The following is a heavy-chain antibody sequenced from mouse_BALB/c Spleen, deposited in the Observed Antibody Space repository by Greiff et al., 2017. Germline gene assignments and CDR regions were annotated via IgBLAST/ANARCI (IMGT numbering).Heavy chain of an antibody. Sequence: VKLVESGAELVRPGTSVKISCKASGYTFTNYWLGWVKQRPGHGLEWIGDIYPGGGYTNYNEKFKGKATLTADTSSSTAYMQLSSLTSEDSAVYFCAIYYGNYVDYWGQGTTLTVSS. D-gene: IGHD2-1*01. CDR3: AIYYGNYVDY. CDR1: GYTFTNYW. V-gene: IGHV1-63*02. CDR2: IYPGGGYT. J-gene: IGHJ2*01.